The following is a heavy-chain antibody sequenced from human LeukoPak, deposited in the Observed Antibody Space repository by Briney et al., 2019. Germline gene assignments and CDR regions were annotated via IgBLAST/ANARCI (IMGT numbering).Heavy chain of an antibody. Sequence: GGSLRLSCAASGFTFSSYAMHWVRQAPGKGLEWVAVISYDGSNKYYADSEKGRFTISRDNSKNTLYLQMNSLRAEDTAVYYCARDPVTIFGVVGDAFDIWGQGTMVTVSS. V-gene: IGHV3-30*01. CDR3: ARDPVTIFGVVGDAFDI. CDR1: GFTFSSYA. J-gene: IGHJ3*02. D-gene: IGHD3-3*01. CDR2: ISYDGSNK.